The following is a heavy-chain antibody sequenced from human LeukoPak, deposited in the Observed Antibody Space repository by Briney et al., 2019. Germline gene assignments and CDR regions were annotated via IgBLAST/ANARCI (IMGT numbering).Heavy chain of an antibody. CDR3: ARDRSGDFDY. CDR1: GYTFTGYY. V-gene: IGHV1-2*02. D-gene: IGHD7-27*01. Sequence: GASVKVSCKASGYTFTGYYMHWVRQTPGQGLEGMGWINPNNGGTNYAQKFQGRVTMTRDTSFSTAYMELNRLRSDDTAVYYCARDRSGDFDYWGQGTLVTVSS. J-gene: IGHJ4*02. CDR2: INPNNGGT.